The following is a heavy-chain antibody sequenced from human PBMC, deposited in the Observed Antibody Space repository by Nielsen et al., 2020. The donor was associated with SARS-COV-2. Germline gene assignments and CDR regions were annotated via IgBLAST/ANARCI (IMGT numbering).Heavy chain of an antibody. D-gene: IGHD1-26*01. CDR2: IWYDGSNK. J-gene: IGHJ4*02. CDR3: ARDSSGSL. V-gene: IGHV3-33*01. Sequence: WIRQPPGKGLEWVAVIWYDGSNKYYADSVKGRFTISRDDSENTLYLLMNSLRVEDTAVYFCARDSSGSLWGQGTLVTVSS.